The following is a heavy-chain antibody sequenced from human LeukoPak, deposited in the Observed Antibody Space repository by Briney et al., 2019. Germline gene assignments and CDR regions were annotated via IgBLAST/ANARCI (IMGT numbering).Heavy chain of an antibody. V-gene: IGHV3-23*01. J-gene: IGHJ4*02. Sequence: GGSLRLSCAASGLSFSTYAMSWVRQAPGKGLEWVSGVNGNGGSTSYADSVKGRFTIFRDNSKNTVYLQMNSLRVEDTSVYYCEKSLYGGCDYWGQGTVVTVSS. CDR3: EKSLYGGCDY. CDR1: GLSFSTYA. D-gene: IGHD3-16*02. CDR2: VNGNGGST.